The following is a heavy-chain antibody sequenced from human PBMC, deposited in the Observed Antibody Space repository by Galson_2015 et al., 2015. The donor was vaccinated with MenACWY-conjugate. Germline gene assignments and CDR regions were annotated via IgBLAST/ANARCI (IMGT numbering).Heavy chain of an antibody. J-gene: IGHJ4*02. CDR2: IKEDGSVK. CDR3: ARDPVDGSGHFDY. D-gene: IGHD3-22*01. CDR1: GFTFGTNW. Sequence: SLRLSCAGSGFTFGTNWMYWVRQAPGKGLEWVANIKEDGSVKYYVDSVKGRFTISRDNDKKTAFLQMNSLRAEDTAVYYCARDPVDGSGHFDYWSQGTLVTVSS. V-gene: IGHV3-7*01.